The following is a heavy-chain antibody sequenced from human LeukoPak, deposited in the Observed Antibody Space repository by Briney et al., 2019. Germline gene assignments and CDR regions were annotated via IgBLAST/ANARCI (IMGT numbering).Heavy chain of an antibody. D-gene: IGHD4-11*01. Sequence: GGSLRLSCTASGFTFSSYAMNWVRQAPGKGLEWVPGIGAGGTFKYYADSVKGRFTISRDNSRNTLYLQMNSLRADDTAVYYCAKDLDYTTYGYNFDYWGQGTLVTVSS. V-gene: IGHV3-23*01. CDR2: IGAGGTFK. CDR1: GFTFSSYA. CDR3: AKDLDYTTYGYNFDY. J-gene: IGHJ4*02.